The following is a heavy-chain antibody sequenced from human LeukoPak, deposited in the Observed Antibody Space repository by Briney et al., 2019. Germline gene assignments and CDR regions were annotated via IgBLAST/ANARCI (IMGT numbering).Heavy chain of an antibody. CDR2: LYSGGST. J-gene: IGHJ4*02. V-gene: IGHV3-66*01. CDR1: GFVVSTNY. D-gene: IGHD5-24*01. CDR3: ARELSEMATISPFDY. Sequence: PGGSLRLSCAASGFVVSTNYMSWVRQAPGKGLEWVSVLYSGGSTYYTDSVKGRFTISRDNSKNTLYLQMNSLRAEDTAVYYCARELSEMATISPFDYWGQGTLVTVSS.